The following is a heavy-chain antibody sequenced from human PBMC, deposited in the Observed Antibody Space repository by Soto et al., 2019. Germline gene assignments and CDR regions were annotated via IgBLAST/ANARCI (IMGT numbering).Heavy chain of an antibody. D-gene: IGHD3-16*01. Sequence: QVQLVQCGAEVKKPGSSVRVSCKASGTIFSSYTISWVRQAPGQGLEWMGRIIPILGETNSAQKFQGRVTLTADKSTNTAYRELNSLRLEDTALYYCARGLGGRMDDWGQGTTVTVSS. CDR3: ARGLGGRMDD. J-gene: IGHJ6*02. V-gene: IGHV1-69*08. CDR1: GTIFSSYT. CDR2: IIPILGET.